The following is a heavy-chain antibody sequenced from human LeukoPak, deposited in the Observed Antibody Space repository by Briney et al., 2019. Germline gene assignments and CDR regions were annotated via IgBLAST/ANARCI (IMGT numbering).Heavy chain of an antibody. CDR2: IIPILDIT. J-gene: IGHJ6*02. CDR1: GGTFSSYA. Sequence: SVKVSCKASGGTFSSYAITWVRQAPGQALEWMGRIIPILDITIYAQKFQGRVTITADKSTSTAYIELSSLSSEDTAVYYCARDQGLIDPPPYGLDVWGQGTTVTVSS. D-gene: IGHD3-16*01. CDR3: ARDQGLIDPPPYGLDV. V-gene: IGHV1-69*04.